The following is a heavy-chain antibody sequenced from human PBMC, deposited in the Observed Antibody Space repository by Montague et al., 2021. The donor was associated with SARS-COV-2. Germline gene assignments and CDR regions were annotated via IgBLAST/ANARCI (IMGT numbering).Heavy chain of an antibody. D-gene: IGHD3-10*01. J-gene: IGHJ6*03. V-gene: IGHV4-39*01. CDR1: GGSVSSSPYY. CDR2: ISYSGRT. CDR3: ASSYYYGSGTYVYNYYMDV. Sequence: SETLSLTRTLSGGSVSSSPYYWGWIRQPPGRGLEWVGSISYSGRTYFXPCLKSRLTISVDSSENQFSLRLSSVTAADTAVYYCASSYYYGSGTYVYNYYMDVWGKGTTVTVSS.